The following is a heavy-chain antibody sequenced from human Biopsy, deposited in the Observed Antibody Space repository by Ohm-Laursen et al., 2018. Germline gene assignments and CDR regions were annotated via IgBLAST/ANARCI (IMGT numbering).Heavy chain of an antibody. J-gene: IGHJ5*02. Sequence: SLRLSCAATGFSLTNYTINWVRQAPGKGLEWVSSISRSTSHILYAETLKGRFTSSRDNAKNSVYLQMNGLRVEDTAVYYFSRGRSHLLPDHDWFDPWGQGTLVTVSS. CDR3: SRGRSHLLPDHDWFDP. CDR1: GFSLTNYT. D-gene: IGHD1-14*01. CDR2: ISRSTSHI. V-gene: IGHV3-21*06.